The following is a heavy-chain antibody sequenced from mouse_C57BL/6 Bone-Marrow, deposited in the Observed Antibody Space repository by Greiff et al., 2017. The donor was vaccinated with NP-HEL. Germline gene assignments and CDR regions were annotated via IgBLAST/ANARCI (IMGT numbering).Heavy chain of an antibody. Sequence: VQLQQSGPELVKPGASVKISCKASGYSFTDYNMSWVKQSTGKSLEWIGVINPNYGTTSYNQKFKGKATLTVDQSSSTAYMQLNSLTSEDSAVYYCACYYYGSSYEGAWFAYWGQGTLVTVSA. CDR3: ACYYYGSSYEGAWFAY. CDR1: GYSFTDYN. V-gene: IGHV1-39*01. CDR2: INPNYGTT. D-gene: IGHD1-1*01. J-gene: IGHJ3*01.